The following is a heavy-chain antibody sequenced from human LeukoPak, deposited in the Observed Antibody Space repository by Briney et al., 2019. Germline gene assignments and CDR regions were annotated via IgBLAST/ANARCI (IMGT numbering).Heavy chain of an antibody. Sequence: SQTLSLTCAISGDSVSSNSAAWNWIRQSPSRGLEWLGRTYYRSKWYNEYAISVESRITINPDISKNQFSLQLNFVTPEDTAVYYCARESGDYVKFDYWGQGTLVTVSS. V-gene: IGHV6-1*01. D-gene: IGHD3-16*01. CDR1: GDSVSSNSAA. CDR3: ARESGDYVKFDY. CDR2: TYYRSKWYN. J-gene: IGHJ4*02.